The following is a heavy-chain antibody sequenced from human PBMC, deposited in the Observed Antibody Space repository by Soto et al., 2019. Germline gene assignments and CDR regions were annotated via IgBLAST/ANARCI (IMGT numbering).Heavy chain of an antibody. D-gene: IGHD3-10*01. Sequence: PGGSLRLSCAASGFTFISYAMSWGRQAPWKGLEWVSAISGSGGSTYYADSVKGRFTISRDNSKNTLYLQMNSLRAEDTAVYYCAKGMVPHNYYYYYMDVWGKGTTVTVSS. J-gene: IGHJ6*03. CDR1: GFTFISYA. CDR2: ISGSGGST. CDR3: AKGMVPHNYYYYYMDV. V-gene: IGHV3-23*01.